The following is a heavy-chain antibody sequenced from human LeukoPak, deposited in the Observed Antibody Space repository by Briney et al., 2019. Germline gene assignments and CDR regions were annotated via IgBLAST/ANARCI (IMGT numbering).Heavy chain of an antibody. J-gene: IGHJ4*02. CDR3: ARGLIEYSSSSDY. D-gene: IGHD6-6*01. Sequence: ASVKLSCTASGYTFTSCGISWVRQGPGPGIGWMGWISAYNGNTNYAQKLQGRVTMTTDTSTSTAYMELRSLRSDDTAVYYCARGLIEYSSSSDYWGQGTLVTVSS. CDR1: GYTFTSCG. CDR2: ISAYNGNT. V-gene: IGHV1-18*01.